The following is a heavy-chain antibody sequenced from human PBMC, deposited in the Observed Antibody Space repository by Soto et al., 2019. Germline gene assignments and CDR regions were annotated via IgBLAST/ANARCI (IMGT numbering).Heavy chain of an antibody. V-gene: IGHV4-4*02. Sequence: QVQLLESGPGLLKPSGTLSLTCTVSGDSMTSSNWWNWVRQHPGKGLEWIGEAHYRGRTKYNPSLKSRVTISVDRSQSLCSLQLTPVTAADTAVYYCARSEATALDYWGQGTLVTVSS. J-gene: IGHJ4*02. CDR1: GDSMTSSNW. CDR2: AHYRGRT. CDR3: ARSEATALDY.